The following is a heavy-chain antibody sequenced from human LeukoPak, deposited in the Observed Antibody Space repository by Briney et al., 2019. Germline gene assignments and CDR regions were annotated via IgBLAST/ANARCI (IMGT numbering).Heavy chain of an antibody. CDR2: IIPIFGTA. V-gene: IGHV1-69*05. D-gene: IGHD3-22*01. CDR3: ASSYYYDSSGSD. Sequence: SVKVSCKAYGDTFSSYAIRWVRQAPGQGLEWMGGIIPIFGTANYAQKFQGRVTITTDESTSTAYMELSSLRSEDTAVYYCASSYYYDSSGSDWGQGTLVTVSS. CDR1: GDTFSSYA. J-gene: IGHJ4*02.